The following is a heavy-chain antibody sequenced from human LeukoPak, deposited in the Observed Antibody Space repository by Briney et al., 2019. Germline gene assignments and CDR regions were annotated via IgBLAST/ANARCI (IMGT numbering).Heavy chain of an antibody. CDR1: GGSISSGGYY. Sequence: PQTLSLTCTVSGGSISSGGYYWSWIRQHPGKGLEWIGYIYYSGSTYYNPSLKSRVTVSVDTSKNQFSLKLSSVTAADTAVYYCARGGYSSGWYYFDYWGQGTLVTVSS. J-gene: IGHJ4*02. CDR2: IYYSGST. D-gene: IGHD6-19*01. V-gene: IGHV4-31*03. CDR3: ARGGYSSGWYYFDY.